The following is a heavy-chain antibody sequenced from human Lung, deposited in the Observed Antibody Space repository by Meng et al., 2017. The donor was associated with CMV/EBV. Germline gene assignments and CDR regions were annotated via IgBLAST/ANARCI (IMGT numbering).Heavy chain of an antibody. CDR1: SVEG. Sequence: SVEGVGWIRQPPGKALECLALIYCDDDKTYSPALEDSRTITKDTSKNLAFPTMTNMDPVDAATDYCAHKPRGITEFDAWGQGTLVTVSS. CDR2: IYCDDDK. CDR3: AHKPRGITEFDA. V-gene: IGHV2-5*02. J-gene: IGHJ5*02.